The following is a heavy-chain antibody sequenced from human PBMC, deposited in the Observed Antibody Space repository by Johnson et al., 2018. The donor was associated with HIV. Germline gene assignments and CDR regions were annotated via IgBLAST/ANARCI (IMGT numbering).Heavy chain of an antibody. Sequence: QVQLVESGGGVVQPGRSLRLSCAASGFTFSSYAMHWVRQAPGKGLEWVAVISYDGSNKYYADSVKGRFTISRDNSKNTLYLQMNSLRAEDTAVYYWAKERDSGSYFDAFDLWGQGTMVNVSS. CDR2: ISYDGSNK. V-gene: IGHV3-30-3*01. D-gene: IGHD1-26*01. CDR1: GFTFSSYA. J-gene: IGHJ3*01. CDR3: AKERDSGSYFDAFDL.